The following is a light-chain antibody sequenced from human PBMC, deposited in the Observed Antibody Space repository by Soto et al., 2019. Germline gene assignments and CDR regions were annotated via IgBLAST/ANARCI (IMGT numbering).Light chain of an antibody. CDR2: GAS. Sequence: EIVMTQSPATLSVSPGERAPLSCRASQSVSNNLAWYQQKPGQAPRLLIYGASTRATGIPARFSGSGPGTEFTLTISSLQSEDFAVYYCQQYNNWPRTFGQGTKVEIK. V-gene: IGKV3-15*01. CDR1: QSVSNN. CDR3: QQYNNWPRT. J-gene: IGKJ1*01.